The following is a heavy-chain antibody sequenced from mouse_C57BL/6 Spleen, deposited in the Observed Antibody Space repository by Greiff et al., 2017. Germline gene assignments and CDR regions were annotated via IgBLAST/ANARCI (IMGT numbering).Heavy chain of an antibody. CDR1: GFNIKDYY. CDR3: ASPYGSSYDWYFEV. Sequence: EVQLQQSGAELVKPGASVKLSCTASGFNIKDYYMPWVKQRTEQGLEWIGRIVPEDGETKYAPKFQGKATITADTSSNTAYLQLSSLTSEDTAVYYCASPYGSSYDWYFEVWGTGTTVTVSS. CDR2: IVPEDGET. J-gene: IGHJ1*03. V-gene: IGHV14-2*01. D-gene: IGHD1-1*01.